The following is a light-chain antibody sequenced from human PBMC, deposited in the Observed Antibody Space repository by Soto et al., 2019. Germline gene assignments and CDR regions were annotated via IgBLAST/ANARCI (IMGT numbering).Light chain of an antibody. CDR1: SIDLGDSNY. J-gene: IGLJ2*01. Sequence: QSVLTQPASVSGSPGQSITISCTATSIDLGDSNYVSWYQQHPGKAPKLIIFEVSSRPSGVSNRFSGSKSGNTASLTISGLQTEDEADYYCSSSAGRGTVEIGGGTKVTVL. CDR3: SSSAGRGTVE. CDR2: EVS. V-gene: IGLV2-14*01.